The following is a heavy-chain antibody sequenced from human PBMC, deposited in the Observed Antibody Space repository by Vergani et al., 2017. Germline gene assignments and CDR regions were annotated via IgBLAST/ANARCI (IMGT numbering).Heavy chain of an antibody. V-gene: IGHV1-46*03. CDR2: ISPDGFST. J-gene: IGHJ4*02. D-gene: IGHD3-9*01. CDR1: GYTFTAYY. Sequence: QVQLVQSGAEVWKPGASVKISCKASGYTFTAYYIHWVRQAPEQGLEWVGVISPDGFSTFYAQKFQGRVTITRDTSTSTVYVEVTSLRSDDTAVYYCAREPPLTGFFDYWGQGTLVTVSS. CDR3: AREPPLTGFFDY.